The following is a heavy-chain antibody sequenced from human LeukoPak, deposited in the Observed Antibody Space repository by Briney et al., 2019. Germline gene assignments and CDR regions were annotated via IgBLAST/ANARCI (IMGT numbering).Heavy chain of an antibody. Sequence: LETLSLTCTVSGGSISSYYWSWIRQPPGKGLEWIGYIYYSGSTRYIPSLKSRVTISVDMSKNQFSLKLSSVTAADTAVYYCARIVSGLGIDYWGQGTLVTVSS. CDR3: ARIVSGLGIDY. CDR2: IYYSGST. D-gene: IGHD3-16*01. J-gene: IGHJ4*02. V-gene: IGHV4-59*01. CDR1: GGSISSYY.